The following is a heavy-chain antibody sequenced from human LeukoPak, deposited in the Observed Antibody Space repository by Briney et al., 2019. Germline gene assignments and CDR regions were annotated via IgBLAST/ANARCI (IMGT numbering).Heavy chain of an antibody. D-gene: IGHD3-10*01. V-gene: IGHV3-23*01. CDR2: ISGSGGST. CDR1: GFTFSSYA. J-gene: IGHJ4*02. Sequence: GGSLRLSCAASGFTFSSYAMSWVRQAPGKGLEWVSAISGSGGSTYYADSVKGRFTISRDNSKNTLYLQMNSLRAEDTAVYYCAKGHILLWFGEAFDYWGQGTLVTVSS. CDR3: AKGHILLWFGEAFDY.